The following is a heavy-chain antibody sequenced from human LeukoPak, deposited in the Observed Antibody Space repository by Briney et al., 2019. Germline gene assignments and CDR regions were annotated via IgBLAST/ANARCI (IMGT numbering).Heavy chain of an antibody. CDR3: AKVRVAGTYDFDY. V-gene: IGHV3-23*01. J-gene: IGHJ4*02. Sequence: GGALRLSCAASGFTFSSYAMSWLRQAPGKGLGWVSASSGSGGSTYHADSVKRQFTISRHNYTNTLYLQMKRLSDEDTGVYYCAKVRVAGTYDFDYWGQGTMVTVSS. D-gene: IGHD6-19*01. CDR2: SSGSGGST. CDR1: GFTFSSYA.